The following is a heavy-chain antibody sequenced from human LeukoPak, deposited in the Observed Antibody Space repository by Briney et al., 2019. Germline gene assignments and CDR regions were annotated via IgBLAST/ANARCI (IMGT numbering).Heavy chain of an antibody. CDR1: GGSISRDSYF. D-gene: IGHD3-22*01. CDR3: GRHRAWGSSGPDH. Sequence: SETLSLTFTVSGGSISRDSYFWGWIRQPPGKGLEWIGSIYYGGSTYYNPSLKSRVTISVDTSKNQFSLELSSVTAADAAVYYCGRHRAWGSSGPDHWGQGTLVTVSS. CDR2: IYYGGST. J-gene: IGHJ1*01. V-gene: IGHV4-39*01.